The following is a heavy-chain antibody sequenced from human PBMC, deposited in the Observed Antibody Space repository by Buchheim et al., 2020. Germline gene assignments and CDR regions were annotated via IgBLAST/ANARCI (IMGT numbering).Heavy chain of an antibody. CDR3: ARDLRYFDWSSIIQGGVDV. CDR1: GGTFSSYT. V-gene: IGHV1-69*12. J-gene: IGHJ6*02. Sequence: QVQLVQSGAEVKKPGSSVKVSCKASGGTFSSYTISWVRQAPGQGLEWMGGIIPIFGTANYAQKFQGRVTITADESTSTAYMELSSLRSEDTAVYYCARDLRYFDWSSIIQGGVDVWGQGTT. CDR2: IIPIFGTA. D-gene: IGHD3-9*01.